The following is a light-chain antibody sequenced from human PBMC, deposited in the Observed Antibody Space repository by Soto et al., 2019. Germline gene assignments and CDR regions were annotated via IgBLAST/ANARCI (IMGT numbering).Light chain of an antibody. CDR3: QHYNSYSEA. CDR1: QTISSW. V-gene: IGKV1-5*03. CDR2: KAS. Sequence: DIQMTQSPSTLSGSVGDRVTITCRASQTISSWLAWYQQKPGKAPKLLIYKASTLESGGPSRFSGSGSGTEFTLNISSLQPDDFATYYCQHYNSYSEAFGQGTKVELK. J-gene: IGKJ1*01.